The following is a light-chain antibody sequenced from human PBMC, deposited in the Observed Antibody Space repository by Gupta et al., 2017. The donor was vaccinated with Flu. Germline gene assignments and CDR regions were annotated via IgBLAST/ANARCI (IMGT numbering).Light chain of an antibody. CDR3: QQRTFGLS. CDR1: LSVGSY. V-gene: IGKV3-11*01. J-gene: IGKJ4*01. CDR2: DAS. Sequence: VVLTQSPATLSLSPGERATLSCRATLSVGSYLAWYQQKPGQAPRLLIYDASNRATGIPARFSGSGSGTDFTLTINSLESEDFAVYYCQQRTFGLSFGGGTKVEIK.